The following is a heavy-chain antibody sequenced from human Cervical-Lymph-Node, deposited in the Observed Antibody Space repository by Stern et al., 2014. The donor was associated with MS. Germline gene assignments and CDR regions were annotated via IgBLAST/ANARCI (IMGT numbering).Heavy chain of an antibody. Sequence: QVQLQESGPGLVKPSETLSLTCTVSGGSISSYYWSWIRQPPRKGLEWIGYIYYSGSTNYIPSLKSRVTISVDTSKNQFSLKLSSVTAADTAVYYCAREALAAGGLDYWGQGTLVTVSS. V-gene: IGHV4-59*01. CDR3: AREALAAGGLDY. CDR1: GGSISSYY. CDR2: IYYSGST. J-gene: IGHJ4*02. D-gene: IGHD6-13*01.